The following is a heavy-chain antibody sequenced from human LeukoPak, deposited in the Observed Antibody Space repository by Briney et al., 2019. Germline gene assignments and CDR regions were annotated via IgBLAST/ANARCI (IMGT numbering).Heavy chain of an antibody. V-gene: IGHV4-61*02. J-gene: IGHJ5*02. CDR1: GGSISSGSYY. Sequence: SETLSLTCTVSGGSISSGSYYWSWIRQPAGKGLEWIGRIYTSGSTNYNPSLKSRVTISVDTSKNQFSLKLSSVTAADTAVYYCARHRCSGGSCYPMNWFDPWGQGTLVTVSS. D-gene: IGHD2-15*01. CDR3: ARHRCSGGSCYPMNWFDP. CDR2: IYTSGST.